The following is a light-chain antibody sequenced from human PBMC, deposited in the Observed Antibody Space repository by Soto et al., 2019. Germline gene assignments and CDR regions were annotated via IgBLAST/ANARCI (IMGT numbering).Light chain of an antibody. CDR2: GAS. CDR1: QSINSE. CDR3: QQGHNWPLT. Sequence: EIVMTQSPATPSLSPGERAALSCRASQSINSELAWYQQKPGQPPRLLIYGASTRATGVPARFTGSESGSEFTLTISGLQSADFAVYYCQQGHNWPLTFGQGTRLEI. V-gene: IGKV3-15*01. J-gene: IGKJ2*01.